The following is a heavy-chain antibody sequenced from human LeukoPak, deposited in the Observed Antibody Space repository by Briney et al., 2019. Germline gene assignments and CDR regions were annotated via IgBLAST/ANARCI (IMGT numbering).Heavy chain of an antibody. CDR2: IYYSGST. CDR1: GGSISSYY. V-gene: IGHV4-59*13. Sequence: SETLSLTCTVSGGSISSYYWRWIRQPPGKGLEGIVYIYYSGSTNYNPSLKSRVTISVDTSKNQFSLKLSSVTAADTAVYYCARMSVGSGQGYCSGGSCPLYHYYGMDVWGQGTTVTVSS. J-gene: IGHJ6*02. CDR3: ARMSVGSGQGYCSGGSCPLYHYYGMDV. D-gene: IGHD2-15*01.